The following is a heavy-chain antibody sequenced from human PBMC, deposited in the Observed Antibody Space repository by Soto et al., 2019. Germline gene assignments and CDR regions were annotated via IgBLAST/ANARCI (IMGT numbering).Heavy chain of an antibody. V-gene: IGHV3-23*01. D-gene: IGHD3-22*01. CDR3: AKASYREVVVITTKYAHTRERTLHVQYFQH. J-gene: IGHJ1*01. Sequence: EVQLLESGGGLVQPGGSLRLSCAASGFTFSSYAMSWVRQAPGNGLEWVSAISGSGGSTYYADSVKGRFTISRDNSKNTLYLQMNSLRAEDTAVYYCAKASYREVVVITTKYAHTRERTLHVQYFQHWGQGTLVTVSS. CDR1: GFTFSSYA. CDR2: ISGSGGST.